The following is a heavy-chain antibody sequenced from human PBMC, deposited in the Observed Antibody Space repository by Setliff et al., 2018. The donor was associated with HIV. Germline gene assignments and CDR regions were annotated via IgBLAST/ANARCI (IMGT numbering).Heavy chain of an antibody. J-gene: IGHJ6*03. CDR1: GGSISGYY. V-gene: IGHV4-59*01. Sequence: LSLTCTVSGGSISGYYWSWVRQPPEKRLELIGFIHYSGSSDYNPSLKSRITISVDMSRNQFSLVLSSVTAADTALYYCARFQAWQLGRRGGYYYYMDVWGKGTTVTVSS. CDR2: IHYSGSS. D-gene: IGHD1-1*01. CDR3: ARFQAWQLGRRGGYYYYMDV.